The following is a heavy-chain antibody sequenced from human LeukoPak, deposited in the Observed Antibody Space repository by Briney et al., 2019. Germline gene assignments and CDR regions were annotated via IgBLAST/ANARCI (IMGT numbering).Heavy chain of an antibody. CDR2: IIAYNGNT. J-gene: IGHJ4*02. Sequence: ASVKVSCKASGYTFTSYGFNWVRQAPGQGLEWMGWIIAYNGNTNYAQKLQGRVTMTTDTSTSTAYMELRSLRSDDTAVYYCARAGYDLLTLAPDPANDYWGQGTLVTVSS. CDR3: ARAGYDLLTLAPDPANDY. CDR1: GYTFTSYG. D-gene: IGHD3-9*01. V-gene: IGHV1-18*01.